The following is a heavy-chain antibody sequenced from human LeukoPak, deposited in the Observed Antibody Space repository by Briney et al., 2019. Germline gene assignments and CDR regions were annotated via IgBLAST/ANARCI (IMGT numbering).Heavy chain of an antibody. CDR2: INPNSGGT. Sequence: ASVTVSCKASGYTFTYYYMHWVRQAPGQGLEWMGQINPNSGGTNYAQKFQGRVTMTRDTSISTAYMELSRLRSDDTAVYYCARGVEVQWLALDYWGQGTLVTVSS. D-gene: IGHD6-19*01. CDR1: GYTFTYYY. CDR3: ARGVEVQWLALDY. V-gene: IGHV1-2*06. J-gene: IGHJ4*02.